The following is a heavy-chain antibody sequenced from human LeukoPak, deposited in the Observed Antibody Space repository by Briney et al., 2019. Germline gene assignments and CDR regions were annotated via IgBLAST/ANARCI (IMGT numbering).Heavy chain of an antibody. CDR1: GXS. CDR2: IYHSGST. Sequence: GXSWXXIRXXXGKGLXWIGYIYHSGSTYYNPSLKSRVTISVDRSKNQFSLKLSSVTAADTAVYYCARAGGDSGSYYYWGQGTLVTVSS. D-gene: IGHD3-10*01. CDR3: ARAGGDSGSYYY. V-gene: IGHV4-30-2*01. J-gene: IGHJ4*02.